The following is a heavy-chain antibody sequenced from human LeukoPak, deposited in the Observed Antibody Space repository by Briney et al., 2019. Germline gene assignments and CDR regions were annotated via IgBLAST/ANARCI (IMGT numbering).Heavy chain of an antibody. D-gene: IGHD5-12*01. Sequence: SETLSLTCAVYGGSFSGYYWSWIRQPPGKGLEWIGEINHRGSTNYNPSLNSRVTISVDTSKNQFSLKRSAVAAADTAVYYCARRHKVGFDYWGQGTLVTVSS. V-gene: IGHV4-34*01. J-gene: IGHJ4*02. CDR2: INHRGST. CDR3: ARRHKVGFDY. CDR1: GGSFSGYY.